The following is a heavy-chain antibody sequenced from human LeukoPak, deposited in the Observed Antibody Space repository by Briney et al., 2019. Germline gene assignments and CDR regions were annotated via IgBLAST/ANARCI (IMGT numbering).Heavy chain of an antibody. CDR2: IRYDGSNK. Sequence: PGGSLRLSCGASGFTFSSYGMHWVRQAPGKGLEWVAFIRYDGSNKYYADSVKGRFTISRDNSKNTLYLQMNSLRAEDTAVYYCAKDRIAVAGTFDYWGQGTLVTVSS. D-gene: IGHD6-19*01. J-gene: IGHJ4*02. V-gene: IGHV3-30*02. CDR1: GFTFSSYG. CDR3: AKDRIAVAGTFDY.